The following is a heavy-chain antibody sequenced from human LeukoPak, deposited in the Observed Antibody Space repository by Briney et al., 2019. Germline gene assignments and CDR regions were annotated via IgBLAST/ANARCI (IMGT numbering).Heavy chain of an antibody. CDR2: INSDGSST. V-gene: IGHV3-74*01. D-gene: IGHD3-22*01. J-gene: IGHJ5*02. Sequence: GGSLRLSCAASGFTFSSYWMHWVRQAPGKGLVWVSRINSDGSSTSYADSVKGRFTISRDNSKNTLYLQMNSLRAEDTAVYYCARDWGVVVIMNWFDPWGQGTLVTVSS. CDR1: GFTFSSYW. CDR3: ARDWGVVVIMNWFDP.